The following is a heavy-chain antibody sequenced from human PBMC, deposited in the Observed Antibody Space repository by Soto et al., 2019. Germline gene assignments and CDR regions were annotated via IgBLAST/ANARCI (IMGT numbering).Heavy chain of an antibody. Sequence: ASVKVSCKASGYTFTSYAMHWVRQAPGQRLERMGWINAGNGNTNHAQKLQGRVTMTTDTSTSTAYMELRSLRSDDTAVYYCARGGAVAGRVFDYWGQGTPVTVSS. V-gene: IGHV1-3*01. CDR1: GYTFTSYA. J-gene: IGHJ4*02. CDR2: INAGNGNT. CDR3: ARGGAVAGRVFDY. D-gene: IGHD6-19*01.